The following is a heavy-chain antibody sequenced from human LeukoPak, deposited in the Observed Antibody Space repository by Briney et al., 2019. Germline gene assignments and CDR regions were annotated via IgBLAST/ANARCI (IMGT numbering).Heavy chain of an antibody. D-gene: IGHD6-19*01. CDR2: INPNSGGT. CDR1: GYTFTGYY. CDR3: ARESNSSGWSNYYYYMDV. Sequence: ASVKVSCKASGYTFTGYYMHWVRQAPGQGLEWMGWINPNSGGTNYAQKFQGRVTMTRDTSISTAYMELSRLRSDDTAVYYCARESNSSGWSNYYYYMDVWGKGTTVTVSS. V-gene: IGHV1-2*02. J-gene: IGHJ6*03.